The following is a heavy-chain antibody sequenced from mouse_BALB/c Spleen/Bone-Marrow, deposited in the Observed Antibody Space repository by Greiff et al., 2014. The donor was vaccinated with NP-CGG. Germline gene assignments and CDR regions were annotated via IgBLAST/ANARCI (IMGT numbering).Heavy chain of an antibody. Sequence: VQLQQSGAELVRPGTAVNVSCKASGYAFTNYLIEWVKQRPGQGLEWIGVINPGSGGANYNEKFKGKATLTADKSSSTAYMQLSSLTSDDSVVYFCARFGRYYFDYWGQGTTLTVSS. V-gene: IGHV1-54*01. CDR1: GYAFTNYL. CDR3: ARFGRYYFDY. J-gene: IGHJ2*01. CDR2: INPGSGGA.